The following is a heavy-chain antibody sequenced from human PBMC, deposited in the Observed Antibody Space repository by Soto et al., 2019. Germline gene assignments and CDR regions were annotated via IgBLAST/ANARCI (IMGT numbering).Heavy chain of an antibody. D-gene: IGHD2-15*01. V-gene: IGHV4-30-4*01. CDR1: GDSISTVDYF. Sequence: LSLTCSVSGDSISTVDYFWAWIRQPPGQTLEYIGYIYKSATTYYNPSFESRVAISLDTSKSQFSLTVTSVTAGDTAVYFCARGRYCLTGSCFPNWFDSWGRGTLVTVSS. CDR3: ARGRYCLTGSCFPNWFDS. CDR2: IYKSATT. J-gene: IGHJ5*01.